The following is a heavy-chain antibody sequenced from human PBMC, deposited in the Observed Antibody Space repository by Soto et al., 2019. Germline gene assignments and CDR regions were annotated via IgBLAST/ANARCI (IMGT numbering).Heavy chain of an antibody. CDR3: ARASCSGGSCYSDAFDI. CDR1: GYSFNSYW. D-gene: IGHD2-15*01. V-gene: IGHV5-51*01. CDR2: IYPGDSDT. Sequence: GESLKISCKGSGYSFNSYWIGWVRQIPGKGLEWIGIIYPGDSDTRYSASFQGQVTISADKSISTAYLQWSRLKASDPAMHYCARASCSGGSCYSDAFDIWGQGTMVTVSS. J-gene: IGHJ3*02.